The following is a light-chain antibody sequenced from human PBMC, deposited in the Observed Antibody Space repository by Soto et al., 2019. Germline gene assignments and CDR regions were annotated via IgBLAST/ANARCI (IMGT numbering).Light chain of an antibody. CDR2: GAS. CDR1: QSVASSH. J-gene: IGKJ5*01. V-gene: IGKV3-20*01. CDR3: HQYDGAPHT. Sequence: EIVLTQSPGTLSLSPGERATLSCRASQSVASSHLAWYQLKLGQAPRLLIYGASSRAAGIPDRFSGRGSGTDFTLTISRLEPEDFAVYYCHQYDGAPHTFGQGTRLEIK.